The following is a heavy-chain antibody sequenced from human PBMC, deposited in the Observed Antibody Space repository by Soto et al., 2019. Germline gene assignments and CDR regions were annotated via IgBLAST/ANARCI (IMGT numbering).Heavy chain of an antibody. CDR3: ARGPSGDKVDY. Sequence: PSDTLSLTCTVSGGSINNNGYFWSWIRQPPGSGLEWIGHIYNSGSTYSNPSLKSRLTISVDTSKNQFSLKLSSVTAADTAVYYCARGPSGDKVDYWGQGTLVTVSS. CDR1: GGSINNNGYF. J-gene: IGHJ4*02. V-gene: IGHV4-30-4*02. D-gene: IGHD1-26*01. CDR2: IYNSGST.